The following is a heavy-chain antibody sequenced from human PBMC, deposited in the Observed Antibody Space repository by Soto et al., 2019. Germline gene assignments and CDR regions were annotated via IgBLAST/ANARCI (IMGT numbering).Heavy chain of an antibody. CDR2: IYSGGDT. CDR3: TRAGSDPGNFYISNYYAMDV. J-gene: IGHJ6*02. D-gene: IGHD3-10*01. V-gene: IGHV3-53*01. Sequence: GGSLRLSCAASGFSVSSDYMSRVRQAPGKGLEWVSLIYSGGDTYYADSVKGRFTISRDISSNTIYLHMTSLRADDTAIYYCTRAGSDPGNFYISNYYAMDVWGRGTTVTVSS. CDR1: GFSVSSDY.